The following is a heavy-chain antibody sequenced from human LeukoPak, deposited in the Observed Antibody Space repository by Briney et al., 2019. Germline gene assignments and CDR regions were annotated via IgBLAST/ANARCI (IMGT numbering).Heavy chain of an antibody. J-gene: IGHJ4*02. CDR1: GYSFTSYW. V-gene: IGHV5-51*01. CDR2: IYPGDSDT. Sequence: GEALKISCKCSGYSFTSYWIGWVRQMPGKGLEWMAIIYPGDSDTRYSPSFQGQVTISADKSISTAYLQWSSLKASDTAMYYCARPYYYDSGQYYFHYWGQGTLVTVSS. D-gene: IGHD3-10*01. CDR3: ARPYYYDSGQYYFHY.